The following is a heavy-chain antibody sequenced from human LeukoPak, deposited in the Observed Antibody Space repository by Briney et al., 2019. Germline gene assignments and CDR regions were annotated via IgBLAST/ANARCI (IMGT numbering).Heavy chain of an antibody. CDR2: ISSSSSYI. V-gene: IGHV3-21*01. CDR1: GFTFSSYS. D-gene: IGHD2-21*02. J-gene: IGHJ4*02. CDR3: ARAAPYCGGDCYFDY. Sequence: GGSLRLSCAASGFTFSSYSMNWVLQAPGKGLEWVSSISSSSSYIYYADSVKGRFTISRDNAKNSLYLQMNSLRAEDTAVYYCARAAPYCGGDCYFDYWGQGTLVTVSS.